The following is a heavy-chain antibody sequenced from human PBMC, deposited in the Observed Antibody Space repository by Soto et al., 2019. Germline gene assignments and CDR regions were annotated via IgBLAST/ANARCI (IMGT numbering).Heavy chain of an antibody. Sequence: QVQLQESGPGLVKPSQTLSLTCTVSGGSISSGGYYWSWIRQHPGKGLEWIGYIYYSGSTYYNPSLKSRVTISVDTSKNQFSLKLSSVTAADTAVYYCAREPNYGSGSYYNEPPRWFDPWGQGTLVTVSS. J-gene: IGHJ5*02. CDR1: GGSISSGGYY. CDR3: AREPNYGSGSYYNEPPRWFDP. CDR2: IYYSGST. V-gene: IGHV4-31*03. D-gene: IGHD3-10*01.